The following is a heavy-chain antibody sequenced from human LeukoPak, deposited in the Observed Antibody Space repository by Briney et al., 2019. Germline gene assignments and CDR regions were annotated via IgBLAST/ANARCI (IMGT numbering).Heavy chain of an antibody. CDR2: IYTSGST. CDR1: GGSISSGSYY. J-gene: IGHJ6*03. V-gene: IGHV4-61*02. Sequence: SETLSLTCTVSGGSISSGSYYWSWIRQPAGKGLEWIGRIYTSGSTNYNPSLKSRVTISVDTSKNQFSLKLSSVTAADTAVYYCASSGWYVGYYYYYMDVWGKGTTVTVSS. CDR3: ASSGWYVGYYYYYMDV. D-gene: IGHD6-19*01.